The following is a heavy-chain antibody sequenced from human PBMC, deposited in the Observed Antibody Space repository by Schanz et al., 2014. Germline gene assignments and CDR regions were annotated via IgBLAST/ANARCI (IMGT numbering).Heavy chain of an antibody. D-gene: IGHD2-2*01. J-gene: IGHJ4*02. CDR1: GFTFSDYY. Sequence: GQLLESGGGLVQPGGSLRLSCAASGFTFSDYYMTWIRQAPGKGLEWVSDISDSGDSTHYADSVKGRFTISRDNAKNSLFLQMNSLSAEDTAVYYCAKVAPAATYLDSWGLGTLVTVSS. CDR2: ISDSGDST. CDR3: AKVAPAATYLDS. V-gene: IGHV3-11*01.